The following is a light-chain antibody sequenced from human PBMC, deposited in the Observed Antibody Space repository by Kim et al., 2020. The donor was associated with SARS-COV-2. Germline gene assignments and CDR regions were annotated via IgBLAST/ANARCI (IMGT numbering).Light chain of an antibody. CDR2: DTS. CDR3: QQYDDSKT. V-gene: IGKV3-20*01. CDR1: QSVSSNY. J-gene: IGKJ1*01. Sequence: EIVLTQSPGTLSLSPGERATLSCRASQSVSSNYLAWYQQKPGQAPKLLIYDTSNRAIGIPDRFSGSGSGTDFTITISRVEPEDFAVYYCQQYDDSKTFGQGTKVENK.